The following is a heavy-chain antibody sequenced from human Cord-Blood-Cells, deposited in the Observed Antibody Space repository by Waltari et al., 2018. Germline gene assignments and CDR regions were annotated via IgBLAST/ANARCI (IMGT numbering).Heavy chain of an antibody. CDR3: AADNPEPQYYYDSSGLLRGMDV. J-gene: IGHJ6*02. V-gene: IGHV1-58*01. CDR2: IVVGSGNT. CDR1: GFTFTSSA. D-gene: IGHD3-22*01. Sequence: QMQLVQSGPEVKKPGTSVKVSCKASGFTFTSSAVQWVRQARGQRLEWIGWIVVGSGNTNYAQKFQERVTITRDMSTSTAYMELSSLRSEDTAVYYCAADNPEPQYYYDSSGLLRGMDVWGQGTTVTVSS.